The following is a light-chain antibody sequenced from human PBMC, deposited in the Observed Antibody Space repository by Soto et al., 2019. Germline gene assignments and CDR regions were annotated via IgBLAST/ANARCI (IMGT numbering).Light chain of an antibody. CDR1: NIGSKG. Sequence: SYELTQPPSVSVAPGQTARVTCEGNNIGSKGVHWYQQKPGQAPVLVVYEDSDRPSGIPERFSGSNSGNTATLTISRVEAGDEADYYCQVWDSSGDLFYVFGTGTKLTVL. V-gene: IGLV3-21*02. CDR2: EDS. CDR3: QVWDSSGDLFYV. J-gene: IGLJ1*01.